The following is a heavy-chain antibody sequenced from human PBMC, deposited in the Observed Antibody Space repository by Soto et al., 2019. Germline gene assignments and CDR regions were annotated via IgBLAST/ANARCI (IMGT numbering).Heavy chain of an antibody. Sequence: EVQLVESGGGLVQPGGSLRLSCAVSGFTFSNYWMSWVRQAPGKGLEWVANIKQDGSEKYYVDSVKGRFTISRDNAKNSLYLQMNSLGAEDTAVYFWASGLRTFQHWGQGTLVTVSS. CDR2: IKQDGSEK. CDR3: ASGLRTFQH. CDR1: GFTFSNYW. V-gene: IGHV3-7*01. J-gene: IGHJ1*01.